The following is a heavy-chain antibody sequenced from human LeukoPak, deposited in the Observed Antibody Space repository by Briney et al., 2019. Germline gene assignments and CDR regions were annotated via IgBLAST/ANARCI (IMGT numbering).Heavy chain of an antibody. CDR3: AKEPGKGFLMIAAAGNFDY. CDR1: GFTFSDYY. Sequence: PGGSLRLSCAASGFTFSDYYMSWIRQAPGKGLEWVSYISNSGSTIYYADSVKGRFTISRDNAKNSLYLQMNSLRAEDTAVYYCAKEPGKGFLMIAAAGNFDYWGQGTLVTVSS. CDR2: ISNSGSTI. D-gene: IGHD6-13*01. V-gene: IGHV3-11*01. J-gene: IGHJ4*02.